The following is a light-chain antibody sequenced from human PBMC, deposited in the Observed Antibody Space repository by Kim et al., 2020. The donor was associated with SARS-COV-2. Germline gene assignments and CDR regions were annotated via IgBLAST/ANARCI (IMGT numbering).Light chain of an antibody. Sequence: LGQTVRITCQGDSLRNYYASWYQQKPGQAPVVVIYGKNNRPSGIPDRFSGSSSRNAASLTITGAQAEDEADYYCNSRDSSGNHVIFGGGTQLTVL. CDR3: NSRDSSGNHVI. J-gene: IGLJ2*01. CDR2: GKN. CDR1: SLRNYY. V-gene: IGLV3-19*01.